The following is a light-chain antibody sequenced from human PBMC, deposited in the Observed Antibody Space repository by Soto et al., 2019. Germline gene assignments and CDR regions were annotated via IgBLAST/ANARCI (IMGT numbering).Light chain of an antibody. CDR3: CSYAGSYTYVV. J-gene: IGLJ2*01. CDR1: SSDVGGYNY. CDR2: DVS. Sequence: QSVLTQPRSVSGSPGQSVTISCTGTSSDVGGYNYVSWYQQHPGKAPKLMIYDVSKRPSGVPDRFSGSKSGNTASLTISGLQAEEEADYYCCSYAGSYTYVVFGGGTKLTV. V-gene: IGLV2-11*01.